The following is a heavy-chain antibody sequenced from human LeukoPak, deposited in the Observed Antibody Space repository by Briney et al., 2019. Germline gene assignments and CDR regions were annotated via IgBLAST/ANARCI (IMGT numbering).Heavy chain of an antibody. CDR3: ARERGYSYGLDY. D-gene: IGHD5-18*01. CDR1: GFTFSSYA. Sequence: GGSLRLSCAASGFTFSSYAMHWVRQAPGKGLEWVAVISYDGSNKYYADSVKGRFTIPRDNSKNTLYLQMNSLRAEDTAVYYCARERGYSYGLDYWGQGTLVTVSS. V-gene: IGHV3-30-3*01. J-gene: IGHJ4*02. CDR2: ISYDGSNK.